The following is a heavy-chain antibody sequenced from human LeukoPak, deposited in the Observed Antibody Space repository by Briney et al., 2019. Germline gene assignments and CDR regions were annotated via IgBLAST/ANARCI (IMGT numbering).Heavy chain of an antibody. J-gene: IGHJ4*02. CDR2: ISSSSSTT. CDR3: AREKVGAVFDY. D-gene: IGHD1-26*01. Sequence: GGSLRLSCAASGFTFSSYSMNWVRQAPGKGLEWVSQISSSSSTTYYADSVKGRFTISRDNAKNSLYLQMNSLRAEDTAVYYCAREKVGAVFDYWGQGTLVTVSS. CDR1: GFTFSSYS. V-gene: IGHV3-48*01.